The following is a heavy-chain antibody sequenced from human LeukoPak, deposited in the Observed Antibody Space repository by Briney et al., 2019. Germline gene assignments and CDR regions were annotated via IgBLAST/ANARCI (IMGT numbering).Heavy chain of an antibody. CDR1: GGSISGSY. D-gene: IGHD4-23*01. V-gene: IGHV4-4*07. J-gene: IGHJ3*02. Sequence: ETLSLTCTVSGGSISGSYWGWIRQPAGKGLEWIGRIYTSGSTNYNPSLKSRVTMSVDTSKNQFSLKLSSVTAADTAVYYCARGPQDYGGNSDYIDAFDIWGQGTMVTVSS. CDR2: IYTSGST. CDR3: ARGPQDYGGNSDYIDAFDI.